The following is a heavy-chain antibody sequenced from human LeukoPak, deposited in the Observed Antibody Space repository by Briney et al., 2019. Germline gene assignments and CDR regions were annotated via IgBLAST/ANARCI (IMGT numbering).Heavy chain of an antibody. CDR1: GYTFTSYG. CDR2: ISAYNGNT. D-gene: IGHD4-17*01. CDR3: ARANYGDYSDY. Sequence: ASVKVSCKASGYTFTSYGISWVRQAPGQGLEWMGWISAYNGNTNYAQKLQGRVTMTTDTSTSTACMELRSLRSDDTAVYYCARANYGDYSDYWGQGTLVTVSS. J-gene: IGHJ4*02. V-gene: IGHV1-18*01.